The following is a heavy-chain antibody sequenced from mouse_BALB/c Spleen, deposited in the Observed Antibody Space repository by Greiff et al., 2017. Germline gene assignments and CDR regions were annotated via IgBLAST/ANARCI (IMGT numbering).Heavy chain of an antibody. V-gene: IGHV5-12-1*01. J-gene: IGHJ1*01. D-gene: IGHD1-1*01. CDR1: GFAFSSYD. CDR3: ARPITTVSYWYFDV. Sequence: EVMLVESGGGLVKPGGSLKLSCAASGFAFSSYDMSWVRQTPEKRLEWVAYISSGGGSTYYPDTVKGRFTISRDNAKNTLYLQMSSLKSEDTAMYYCARPITTVSYWYFDVWGAGTTVTVSS. CDR2: ISSGGGST.